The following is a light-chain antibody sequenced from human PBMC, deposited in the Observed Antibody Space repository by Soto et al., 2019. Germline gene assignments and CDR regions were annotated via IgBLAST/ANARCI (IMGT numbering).Light chain of an antibody. V-gene: IGLV1-40*01. J-gene: IGLJ3*02. Sequence: QSVRTQPPSVSRAPGQRVIISCTGSSSNIGAGSDVHWYQHLPGTAPKLLIYANTNRPSGVPDRFSASKSGTSASLAITGLQAEDEGHYYCQSYDSSLSGSLFGGGTKLTFL. CDR1: SSNIGAGSD. CDR3: QSYDSSLSGSL. CDR2: ANT.